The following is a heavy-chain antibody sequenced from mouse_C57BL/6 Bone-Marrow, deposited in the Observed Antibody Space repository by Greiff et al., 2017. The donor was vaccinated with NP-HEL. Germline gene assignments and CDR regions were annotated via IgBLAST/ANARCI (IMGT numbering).Heavy chain of an antibody. CDR2: ISSGGSYT. Sequence: DVHLVESGGDLVKPGGSLKLSCAASGFTFSSYGMPWVRQTPDQRLEWVATISSGGSYTYYPDSVKGRFTLSRDNAKNTLYLQMSSLKSEDTAMYYCASPPHDYGSSYSYYYAMDYWGQGTSVTVSS. V-gene: IGHV5-6*01. CDR1: GFTFSSYG. CDR3: ASPPHDYGSSYSYYYAMDY. J-gene: IGHJ4*01. D-gene: IGHD1-1*01.